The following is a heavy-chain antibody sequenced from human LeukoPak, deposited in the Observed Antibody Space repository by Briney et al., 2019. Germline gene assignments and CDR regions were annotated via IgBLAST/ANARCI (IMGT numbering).Heavy chain of an antibody. Sequence: PGGSLRLSCAASGFTFSSYAMSWVRQAPGKGLEWVSAISGSGGSTYYADSVKGRFAISRDNAKNMLYLQMNSLKTEDTAVYYCTTWEGNWGQGTLVTVSS. CDR2: ISGSGGST. CDR1: GFTFSSYA. J-gene: IGHJ4*02. D-gene: IGHD1-26*01. CDR3: TTWEGN. V-gene: IGHV3-23*01.